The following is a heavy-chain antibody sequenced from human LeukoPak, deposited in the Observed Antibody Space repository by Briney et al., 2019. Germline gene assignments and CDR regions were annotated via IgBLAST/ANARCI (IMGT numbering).Heavy chain of an antibody. J-gene: IGHJ6*02. CDR2: IYYSGST. Sequence: KPSETLSLTCTVSGGSISSYYWSWIRQPPGKGLEWIGYIYYSGSTNYNPSLKSRVTISVDTSKSQFSLKPTSVTAADTAVYYCARDRDTAMGSSYYYGMDVWGQGATVTVSS. CDR3: ARDRDTAMGSSYYYGMDV. V-gene: IGHV4-59*01. CDR1: GGSISSYY. D-gene: IGHD5-18*01.